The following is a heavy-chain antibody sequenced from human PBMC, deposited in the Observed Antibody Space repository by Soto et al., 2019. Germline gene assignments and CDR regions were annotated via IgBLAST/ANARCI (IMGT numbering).Heavy chain of an antibody. J-gene: IGHJ6*03. D-gene: IGHD5-18*01. V-gene: IGHV3-13*01. Sequence: EVQLVESGGGLVQPGGSLRLSCAASGFTFSRFDMHWVRQATGKGLEWVSSIGTTGDTYYPGSVKGRFTISRENAKNSLYLQMNSLRDGDTAVYYCAGGGDTSIYFMDVWGKGTTVTVSS. CDR1: GFTFSRFD. CDR3: AGGGDTSIYFMDV. CDR2: IGTTGDT.